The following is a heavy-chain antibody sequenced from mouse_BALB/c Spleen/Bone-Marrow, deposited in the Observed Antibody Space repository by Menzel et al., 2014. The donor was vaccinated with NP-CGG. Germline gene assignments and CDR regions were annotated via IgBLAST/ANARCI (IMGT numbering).Heavy chain of an antibody. CDR3: ARYPLGRGYFDY. CDR2: INHSGST. Sequence: EVKLMESGPSLVKPSQTLSLTCSVTGDSITSGYWNWIRKFPGIKLGYMGYINHSGSTYYNPSLKSRISITRDTSKNQFYLQLNSVTTEDTATYYCARYPLGRGYFDYWGQGTTLTVSS. D-gene: IGHD4-1*01. CDR1: GDSITSGY. V-gene: IGHV3-8*02. J-gene: IGHJ2*01.